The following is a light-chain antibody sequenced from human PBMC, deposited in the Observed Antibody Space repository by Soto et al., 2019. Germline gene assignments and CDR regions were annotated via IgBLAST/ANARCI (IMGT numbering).Light chain of an antibody. CDR2: GAS. V-gene: IGKV3-20*01. CDR1: QSVSNNY. J-gene: IGKJ1*01. Sequence: EIVLKQFPGTLSLSPGERATLSCSTSQSVSNNYLAWYQQKPGQAPRLLIYGASSRATGIPDRFSGSGSGTDFTLTISRLEPEDFAVYYCQQYGSSSWTFGQGTKVDIK. CDR3: QQYGSSSWT.